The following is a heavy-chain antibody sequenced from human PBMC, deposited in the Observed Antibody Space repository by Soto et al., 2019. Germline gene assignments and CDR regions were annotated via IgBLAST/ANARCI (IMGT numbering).Heavy chain of an antibody. V-gene: IGHV3-23*01. Sequence: EVQLLESGGGLVQPGGSLRLSCAASGFTFSSYAMSWVRQAPGKGLEWVSAISGSGGSTYYADSVKGRFTISRDNSKNTLYLQMNSLRAEDTVVYYCAKVRNKWLATDYWGQGTLVTVSS. J-gene: IGHJ4*02. CDR2: ISGSGGST. D-gene: IGHD6-19*01. CDR3: AKVRNKWLATDY. CDR1: GFTFSSYA.